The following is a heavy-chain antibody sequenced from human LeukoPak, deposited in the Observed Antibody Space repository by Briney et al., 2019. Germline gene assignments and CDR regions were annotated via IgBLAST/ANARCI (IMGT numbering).Heavy chain of an antibody. CDR2: ISAYNGNT. Sequence: ASVKVSCKASGYTFTSYGISWVRQAPGQGLEWMGWISAYNGNTNYAQKLQGRVTMTTDTSTSTAYMELRSLRSDDTAVYYCARDPFGYGDHPSENDDYWGQGTLVTVSS. CDR1: GYTFTSYG. D-gene: IGHD4-17*01. V-gene: IGHV1-18*01. J-gene: IGHJ4*02. CDR3: ARDPFGYGDHPSENDDY.